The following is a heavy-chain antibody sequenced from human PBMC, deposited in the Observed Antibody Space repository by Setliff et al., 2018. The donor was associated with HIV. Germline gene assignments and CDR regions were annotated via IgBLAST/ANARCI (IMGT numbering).Heavy chain of an antibody. CDR1: GDTFSNVL. Sequence: SVKVSCKASGDTFSNVLITWVRQAPGQGLEWMGGFIPLYGSRNYAQRFQGRVSMTTDGVMSTAYMELSSLTPDDTAVYYCARSYDSSGYLLHYFDSWGQGTLVTVSS. J-gene: IGHJ4*02. V-gene: IGHV1-69*05. D-gene: IGHD3-22*01. CDR3: ARSYDSSGYLLHYFDS. CDR2: FIPLYGSR.